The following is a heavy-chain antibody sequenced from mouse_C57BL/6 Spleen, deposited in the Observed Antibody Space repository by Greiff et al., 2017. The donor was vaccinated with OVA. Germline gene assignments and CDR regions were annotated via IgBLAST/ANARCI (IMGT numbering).Heavy chain of an antibody. Sequence: DVQLVESGPGLVKPSQSLSLTCSVTGYSITSGYYWNWIRQFPGNKLEWMGYISYDGSNNYNPSLKNRISITRDTSKNQFFLKLNSVTTEDTATYYCAREDYGSFDYWGQGTTLTVSS. V-gene: IGHV3-6*01. CDR3: AREDYGSFDY. CDR2: ISYDGSN. J-gene: IGHJ2*01. D-gene: IGHD1-1*01. CDR1: GYSITSGYY.